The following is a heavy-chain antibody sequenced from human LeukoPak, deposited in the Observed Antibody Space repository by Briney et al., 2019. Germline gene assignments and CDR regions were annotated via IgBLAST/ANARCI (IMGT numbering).Heavy chain of an antibody. V-gene: IGHV3-23*01. CDR1: GLTFSIYA. J-gene: IGHJ4*02. CDR2: ISGSGGST. Sequence: GGSLGLSYAPSGLTFSIYAMSWVRQAPGKGLEWVSAISGSGGSTYYADSVKGRFTISRDNSKNTLYLQMNSLRAEDTAVYYCAKANRDVEYIFTNWGQGTLVTVSS. CDR3: AKANRDVEYIFTN. D-gene: IGHD2/OR15-2a*01.